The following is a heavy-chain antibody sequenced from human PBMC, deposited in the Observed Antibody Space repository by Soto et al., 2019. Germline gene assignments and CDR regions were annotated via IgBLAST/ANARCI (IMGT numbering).Heavy chain of an antibody. CDR3: ASPLRESGTGRGGRDDY. V-gene: IGHV3-48*04. Sequence: EVQLVESGGGLVQPGESLRLSCAASGFTFTSNSMNWVRQAPGKGLEWISYISSSGSTIYYADSVKGRFTISRDNAKNSLYLQMNSLRAEDTAVYYCASPLRESGTGRGGRDDYWGQGTLVTVSS. CDR1: GFTFTSNS. D-gene: IGHD1-1*01. CDR2: ISSSGSTI. J-gene: IGHJ4*02.